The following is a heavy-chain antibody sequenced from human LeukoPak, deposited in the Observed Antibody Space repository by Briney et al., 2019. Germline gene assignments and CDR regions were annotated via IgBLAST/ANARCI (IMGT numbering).Heavy chain of an antibody. CDR3: ARDPSPFYADYGY. V-gene: IGHV3-66*01. Sequence: TGGSLRLSCAASGVTVSSSYMSWVRQAPGKGLEWVSTMYSGGGTDYADSVKGRFIISRDNSKNTLFLQMNSLRAEDTAVYYCARDPSPFYADYGYWGQGTLVTVSS. D-gene: IGHD4-17*01. CDR2: MYSGGGT. CDR1: GVTVSSSY. J-gene: IGHJ4*02.